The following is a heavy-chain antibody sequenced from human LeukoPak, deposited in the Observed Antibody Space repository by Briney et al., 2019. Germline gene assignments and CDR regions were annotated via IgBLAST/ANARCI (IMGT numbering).Heavy chain of an antibody. J-gene: IGHJ6*03. Sequence: PSETLSLTCTVSGGSISSSSYYWGWIRQPPGKGLEWIGRIYNSGHTRYNPSLKSRVTLSVDTSKNQFSLRLTSVTAADTAVYYCAREYVTMVRDVIIMNSYYYYMDVWGKGTTVTISS. V-gene: IGHV4-39*07. CDR2: IYNSGHT. CDR1: GGSISSSSYY. CDR3: AREYVTMVRDVIIMNSYYYYMDV. D-gene: IGHD3-10*01.